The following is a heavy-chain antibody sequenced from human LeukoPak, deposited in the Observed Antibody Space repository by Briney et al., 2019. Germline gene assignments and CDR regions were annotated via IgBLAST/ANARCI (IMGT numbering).Heavy chain of an antibody. Sequence: PSETLSLTCTVSGGSISSYYWSWIRQPPGKGLEWIGYIYYSGSTNYNPSLKSRVTISVDTSKNQFSLKLSSVTAADTAVYYCATPIRGYSYAHDAFDIWGRGTMVTVSS. D-gene: IGHD5-18*01. CDR3: ATPIRGYSYAHDAFDI. V-gene: IGHV4-59*01. CDR1: GGSISSYY. CDR2: IYYSGST. J-gene: IGHJ3*02.